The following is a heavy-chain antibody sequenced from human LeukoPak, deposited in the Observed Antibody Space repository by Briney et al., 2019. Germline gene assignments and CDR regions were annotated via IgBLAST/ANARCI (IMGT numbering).Heavy chain of an antibody. Sequence: GASVKVSCKASGYTFTGYYMHWVRQAPGQGLEWMGWINPNSGGTNYAQKFQGRVTMTRDTSISTAYMELSRLRSDDAAVYYCARSAVAGKGRDYWGQGTLVTVSS. D-gene: IGHD6-19*01. J-gene: IGHJ4*02. V-gene: IGHV1-2*02. CDR1: GYTFTGYY. CDR3: ARSAVAGKGRDY. CDR2: INPNSGGT.